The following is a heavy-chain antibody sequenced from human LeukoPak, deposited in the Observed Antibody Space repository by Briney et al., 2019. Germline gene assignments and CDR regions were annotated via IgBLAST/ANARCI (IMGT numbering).Heavy chain of an antibody. Sequence: PGGSLRLSCAASGFTFSSYEMNWVRQAPGKGLEWVSYIRSYDSTIYCADSVKGRFTISRDNAKNTLYMQMNSLRAEDTAVYYCARDVFKGQQLDGYYYYYYMDVWGKGTTVTISS. D-gene: IGHD6-13*01. CDR2: IRSYDSTI. CDR1: GFTFSSYE. CDR3: ARDVFKGQQLDGYYYYYYMDV. J-gene: IGHJ6*03. V-gene: IGHV3-48*03.